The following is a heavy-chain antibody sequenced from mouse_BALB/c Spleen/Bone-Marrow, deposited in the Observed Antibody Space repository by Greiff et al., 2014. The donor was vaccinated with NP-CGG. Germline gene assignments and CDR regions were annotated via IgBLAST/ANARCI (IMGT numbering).Heavy chain of an antibody. J-gene: IGHJ2*01. CDR1: GFTFTDYF. CDR2: IRNKANGYTT. V-gene: IGHV7-3*02. D-gene: IGHD5-1*01. CDR3: ARDYSGYFDF. Sequence: EVQVVESGGGLVQPGGSLRLSCTTSGFTFTDYFMTWVRQPPGKALEWLGFIRNKANGYTTEYNPSVKGQFTISRDTSQGILYLQMNTLRAEDSAIYFCARDYSGYFDFWGQGTTLTVSS.